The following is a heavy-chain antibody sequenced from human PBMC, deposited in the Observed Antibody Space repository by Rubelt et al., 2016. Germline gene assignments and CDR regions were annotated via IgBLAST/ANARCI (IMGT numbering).Heavy chain of an antibody. V-gene: IGHV2-70*01. Sequence: QVTLRESGPALVKPTQTLTLTCPFSGFSLSNRGMCVGWIRQHPGKALEWVAIIDWDDDKYYRTSLTTRLTNSKDTSKNQVVLTMTNMDPVDTATYYCARLVAGLPFDYWGQGSLVTVSS. J-gene: IGHJ4*02. D-gene: IGHD6-19*01. CDR1: GFSLSNRGMC. CDR3: ARLVAGLPFDY. CDR2: IDWDDDK.